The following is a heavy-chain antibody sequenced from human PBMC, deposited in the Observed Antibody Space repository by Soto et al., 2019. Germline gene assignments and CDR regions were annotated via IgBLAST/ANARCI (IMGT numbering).Heavy chain of an antibody. Sequence: SVKVSCKASGGSFSIYTISWVRQAPGQGLEWMGRIIPILGIANYAQKFQGRVTITADKSTSTAYMELSSLRSEDTAVYYCAREGVAPYYYYGMDVWGQGTPVTVSS. V-gene: IGHV1-69*04. CDR2: IIPILGIA. CDR3: AREGVAPYYYYGMDV. CDR1: GGSFSIYT. D-gene: IGHD5-12*01. J-gene: IGHJ6*02.